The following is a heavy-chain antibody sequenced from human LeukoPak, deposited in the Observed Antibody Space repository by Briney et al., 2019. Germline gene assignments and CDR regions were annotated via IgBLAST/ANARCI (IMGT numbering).Heavy chain of an antibody. V-gene: IGHV4-59*08. CDR2: IYYSGST. J-gene: IGHJ4*02. D-gene: IGHD6-13*01. CDR3: ARHVYVAAAPDY. Sequence: SETLSLTCTVSGGSISSYYWIWIRQPPGKGLEWIGYIYYSGSTNYNPSLKSRVTISVDTSKNQFSLKLSSVTAADTAVYYCARHVYVAAAPDYWGQGTLVTVSS. CDR1: GGSISSYY.